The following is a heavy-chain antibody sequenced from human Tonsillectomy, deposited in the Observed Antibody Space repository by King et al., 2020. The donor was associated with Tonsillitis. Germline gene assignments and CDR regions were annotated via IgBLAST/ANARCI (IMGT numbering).Heavy chain of an antibody. CDR2: INPNSGGT. CDR1: GYTFTGYY. V-gene: IGHV1-2*02. CDR3: ARDVSYDSSGFFGY. Sequence: VQLVESGAEVKKPGASVKVSCEASGYTFTGYYIHWVRQAPGQGLEWMGWINPNSGGTNYAQKFQGRITMTSDTSISKSYMELNRLKSDDTAVYYCARDVSYDSSGFFGYWGQGTLDTVSS. D-gene: IGHD3-22*01. J-gene: IGHJ4*02.